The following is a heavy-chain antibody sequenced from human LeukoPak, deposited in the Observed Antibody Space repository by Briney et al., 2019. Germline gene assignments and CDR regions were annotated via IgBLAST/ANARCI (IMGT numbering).Heavy chain of an antibody. CDR3: ARLYDSSAYGAFDI. J-gene: IGHJ3*02. D-gene: IGHD3-22*01. Sequence: PGESLRLSCAASGFAVSSNYMGWVRQAPGKGLEWVSVLYSGGSTYYPDSVKGRFTISRDNSQNTLYLQMDSLRAEDTAVYYCARLYDSSAYGAFDIWGQGTMVTVSS. CDR1: GFAVSSNY. CDR2: LYSGGST. V-gene: IGHV3-66*02.